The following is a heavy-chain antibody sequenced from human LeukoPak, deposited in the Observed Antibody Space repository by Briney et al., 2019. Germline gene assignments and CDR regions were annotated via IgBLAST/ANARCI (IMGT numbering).Heavy chain of an antibody. CDR2: IYYSGGT. Sequence: PSETLSLTCTVSGGSISSYYWSWIRQPPGKGLEWIGYIYYSGGTNYNPSLKSRVTISVDTSKNQFSLKLNSVTAADTAVYYCASSSRLVIESDVWGKGTTVTVSS. D-gene: IGHD2-21*01. J-gene: IGHJ6*04. V-gene: IGHV4-59*08. CDR1: GGSISSYY. CDR3: ASSSRLVIESDV.